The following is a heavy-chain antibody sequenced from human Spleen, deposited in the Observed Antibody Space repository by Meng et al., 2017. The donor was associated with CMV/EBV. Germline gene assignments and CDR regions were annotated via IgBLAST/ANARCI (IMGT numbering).Heavy chain of an antibody. CDR2: IKSDGSSI. V-gene: IGHV3-74*01. Sequence: ETLSLTCAASGSTFSSDWMHWVRQAPGKGLVWVSRIKSDGSSIIYADSVKGRFTISRDNAKNTLYLQMKSLRAEDTAVYYCASRYGMDVWGQGTAVTVSS. J-gene: IGHJ6*02. CDR3: ASRYGMDV. CDR1: GSTFSSDW.